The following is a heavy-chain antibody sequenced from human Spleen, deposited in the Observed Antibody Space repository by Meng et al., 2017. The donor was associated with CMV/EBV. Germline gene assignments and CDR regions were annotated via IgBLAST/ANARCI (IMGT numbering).Heavy chain of an antibody. J-gene: IGHJ3*02. CDR3: ARETYSSSPDDAFDI. Sequence: SVKVSCKASGGTFSSYAISWVRQAPGQGLEWMGGIIPIFGTANYAQKFQGRVTITADKSTGTAYMELSSLRSEDSAVYYCARETYSSSPDDAFDIWGQGTMVTVSS. CDR1: GGTFSSYA. CDR2: IIPIFGTA. D-gene: IGHD6-13*01. V-gene: IGHV1-69*06.